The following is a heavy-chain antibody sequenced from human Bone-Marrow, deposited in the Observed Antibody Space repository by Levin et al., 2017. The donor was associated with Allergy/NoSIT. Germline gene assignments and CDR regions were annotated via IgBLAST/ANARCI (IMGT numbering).Heavy chain of an antibody. J-gene: IGHJ4*02. CDR1: GFTFSRYG. V-gene: IGHV3-30*18. Sequence: GESLKISCAASGFTFSRYGMHWVRQAPGKGLEWVAVISYDGTIEYYADSVKGRFTISRDNSKSTLYLQMSSLRAEDTAVYYCAKDLADYGDYVGSISDFWGQGTLVTVSS. D-gene: IGHD4-17*01. CDR3: AKDLADYGDYVGSISDF. CDR2: ISYDGTIE.